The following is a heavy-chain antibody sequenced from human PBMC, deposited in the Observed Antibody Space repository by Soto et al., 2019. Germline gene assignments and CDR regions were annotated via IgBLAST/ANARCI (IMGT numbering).Heavy chain of an antibody. CDR1: GGTFSSYT. CDR2: IIPILGIA. J-gene: IGHJ5*02. CDR3: ARFSGYDGIWSDP. Sequence: SVKVSCKASGGTFSSYTISWVRQAPGQGLEWMGRIIPILGIANYAQKFQGRVTITADKSTSTAYMELSSLRSEDTAVYYCARFSGYDGIWSDPWGQGTLVTVSS. V-gene: IGHV1-69*02. D-gene: IGHD5-12*01.